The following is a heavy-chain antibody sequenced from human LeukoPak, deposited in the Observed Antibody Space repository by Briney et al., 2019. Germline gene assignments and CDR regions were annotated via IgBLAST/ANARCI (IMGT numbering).Heavy chain of an antibody. D-gene: IGHD6-19*01. CDR3: ARDVLAGTFDY. J-gene: IGHJ4*02. V-gene: IGHV3-23*01. CDR2: ISGSGGST. CDR1: GFTFSGYA. Sequence: QPGGSLRLSCAASGFTFSGYAMSWVRQAPGKGLEWVSAISGSGGSTYYADSVKGRSTISRDNAKNSLYLQMNSLRAEDTAVYYCARDVLAGTFDYWGQGTLVTVSS.